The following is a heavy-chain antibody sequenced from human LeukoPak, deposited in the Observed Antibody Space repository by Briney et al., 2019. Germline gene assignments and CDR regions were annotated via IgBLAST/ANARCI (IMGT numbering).Heavy chain of an antibody. CDR2: MYPGDSHT. CDR1: GSSFSNHW. V-gene: IGHV5-51*01. Sequence: GALLLTSAEGVGSSFSNHWSALCRPLGERRLWWMGIMYPGDSHTKYSPSFQGQVTFSIDKSIATAYLEWSSLKAWHTALYHCARRGVLDGLDVWGQGATVTVSS. CDR3: ARRGVLDGLDV. D-gene: IGHD3-3*01. J-gene: IGHJ6*01.